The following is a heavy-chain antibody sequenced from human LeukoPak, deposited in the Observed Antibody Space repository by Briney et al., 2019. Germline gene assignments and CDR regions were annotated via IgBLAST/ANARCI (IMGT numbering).Heavy chain of an antibody. CDR1: GGSISSYY. D-gene: IGHD6-19*01. Sequence: PSETPSLTCTVSGGSISSYYWSWIRQPPGKGLEWIGYIYYSGSTNYNPSLKSRVTISVDASKNQFSLKLSSVTAADTAVYYCARVWYSSGPNWFDPWGQGTLVTVSS. V-gene: IGHV4-59*01. CDR2: IYYSGST. CDR3: ARVWYSSGPNWFDP. J-gene: IGHJ5*02.